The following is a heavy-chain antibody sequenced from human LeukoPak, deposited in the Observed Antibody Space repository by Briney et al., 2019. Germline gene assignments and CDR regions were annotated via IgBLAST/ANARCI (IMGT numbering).Heavy chain of an antibody. CDR1: GGSISSGGYY. Sequence: SQTLSLTCTVSGGSISSGGYYWSWIRQHPGTGLEWIGYIYYSGSTYYNPSLKSRVTISVDTSKNQFSLKLSSVTAADTAVYYCASSPFMYCSSTSCYFYWGQGTLVTVSS. D-gene: IGHD2-2*01. V-gene: IGHV4-31*03. CDR2: IYYSGST. J-gene: IGHJ4*02. CDR3: ASSPFMYCSSTSCYFY.